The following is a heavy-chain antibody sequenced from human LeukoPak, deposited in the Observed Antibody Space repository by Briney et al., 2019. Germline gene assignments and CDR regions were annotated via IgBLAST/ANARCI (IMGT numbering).Heavy chain of an antibody. J-gene: IGHJ1*01. V-gene: IGHV1-69*05. D-gene: IGHD1-26*01. Sequence: ASVKVSCKASGGTFSSYAISWVRQAPGQGLEWMGGIIPIFGTANYAQKFQGRVTITTDESTSTAYMELSSLRSEDTAVYYCARVGDGSYPLRVNAEYFQHWGQGTLVTVSS. CDR2: IIPIFGTA. CDR1: GGTFSSYA. CDR3: ARVGDGSYPLRVNAEYFQH.